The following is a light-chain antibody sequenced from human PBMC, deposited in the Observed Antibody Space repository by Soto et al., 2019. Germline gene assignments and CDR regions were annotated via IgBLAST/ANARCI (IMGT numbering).Light chain of an antibody. CDR1: QRISRY. V-gene: IGKV3-11*01. J-gene: IGKJ1*01. Sequence: EIVLTQSQAPLSFSPGERPTLSCRASQRISRYLAWYQQKPGQAPRLLIYDASNRASGIPARFSGSGSGTDFTLTISSLEPEDFAVYYCQQRSSWPPWTFGQGTKVEIK. CDR3: QQRSSWPPWT. CDR2: DAS.